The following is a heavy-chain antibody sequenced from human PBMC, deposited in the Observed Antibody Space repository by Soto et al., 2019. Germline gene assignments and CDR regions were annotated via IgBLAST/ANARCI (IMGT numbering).Heavy chain of an antibody. V-gene: IGHV2-5*02. J-gene: IGHJ4*02. CDR2: IYWDDSK. CDR1: GFSLSTSGVG. Sequence: QITLKESGPTLVRPTQTLTLTCAFSGFSLSTSGVGVGWIRQPPGKALEWLAVIYWDDSKHYSPSLRSRLTTXKXXSKNQVVLTMTTMDPMDTGTYYCAHKGPEDWPLDYWGQGTLVTVSS. D-gene: IGHD3-9*01. CDR3: AHKGPEDWPLDY.